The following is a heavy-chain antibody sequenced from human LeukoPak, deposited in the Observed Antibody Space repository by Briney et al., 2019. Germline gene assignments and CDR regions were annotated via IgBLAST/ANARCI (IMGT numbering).Heavy chain of an antibody. Sequence: GGSLRLSCAASGFTFSSYAMHWVRQAPGKGLEWVAVISYDGSNKYYADSVKGRFTISRDNSKNTLYLQMNSLRAEDTAVYYCARVSQTMIYDFWSGPPDAWGKGTTVTVSS. J-gene: IGHJ6*04. CDR3: ARVSQTMIYDFWSGPPDA. V-gene: IGHV3-30-3*01. CDR1: GFTFSSYA. CDR2: ISYDGSNK. D-gene: IGHD3-3*01.